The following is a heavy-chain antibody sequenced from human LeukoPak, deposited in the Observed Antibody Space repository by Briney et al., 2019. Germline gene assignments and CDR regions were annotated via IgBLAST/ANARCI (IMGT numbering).Heavy chain of an antibody. D-gene: IGHD5-24*01. CDR1: GYTFTDYY. Sequence: ASVKVSCKVSGYTFTDYYMHWVQQAPGQGLEWMGWINPNSGGTNYAQKFQGRVTMTRDTSISTAYMELSRLRSDDTAVYYCARGMATIRSKGDWFDPWGQGTLVTVSS. V-gene: IGHV1-2*02. CDR3: ARGMATIRSKGDWFDP. J-gene: IGHJ5*02. CDR2: INPNSGGT.